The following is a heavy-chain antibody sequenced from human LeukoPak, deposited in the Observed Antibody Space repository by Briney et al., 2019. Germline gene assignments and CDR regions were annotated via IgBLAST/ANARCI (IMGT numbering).Heavy chain of an antibody. CDR3: VKEVVATIPPL. V-gene: IGHV3-74*01. CDR2: IKGDGSST. Sequence: GGSLRLSCAASGFTFTTYWMHWVRQVPGKGLVWVARIKGDGSSTRHADSVKGRFTISRDNSKNTLFLQMNSLRAEDTAVYYCVKEVVATIPPLWGQGTLVTVSS. J-gene: IGHJ4*02. D-gene: IGHD5-12*01. CDR1: GFTFTTYW.